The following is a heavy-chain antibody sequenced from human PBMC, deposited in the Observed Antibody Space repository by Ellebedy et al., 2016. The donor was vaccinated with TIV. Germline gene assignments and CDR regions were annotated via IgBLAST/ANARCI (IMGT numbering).Heavy chain of an antibody. CDR3: AKPQSSSGWYVFVYFQH. Sequence: GGSLRLXXAASGFTFSSYAMSWVRQAPGKGLEWVSAISGSGGSTYYADSVKGRFTISRDNSKNTLYLQMNSLRAEDTAVYYCAKPQSSSGWYVFVYFQHWGQGTLVTVSS. D-gene: IGHD6-19*01. V-gene: IGHV3-23*01. CDR2: ISGSGGST. CDR1: GFTFSSYA. J-gene: IGHJ1*01.